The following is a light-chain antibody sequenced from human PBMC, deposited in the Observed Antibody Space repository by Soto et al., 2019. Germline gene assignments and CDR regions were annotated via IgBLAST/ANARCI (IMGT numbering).Light chain of an antibody. CDR3: QQYDNLPPYT. J-gene: IGKJ2*01. Sequence: DIQMTQSPSSLSASVGDRVTITCQASQDISNYLNWYQQKPGKAPKLLSYDASNLETRVPSRFSGSGSGTDFTFTISSLQPEDIATYYYQQYDNLPPYTFGQGTKLEIK. CDR1: QDISNY. CDR2: DAS. V-gene: IGKV1-33*01.